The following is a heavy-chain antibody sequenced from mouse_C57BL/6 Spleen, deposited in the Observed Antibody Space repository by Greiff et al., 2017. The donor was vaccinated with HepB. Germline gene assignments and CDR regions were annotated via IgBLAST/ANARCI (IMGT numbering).Heavy chain of an antibody. CDR1: GYSFTGYY. CDR2: INPSNGGT. CDR3: ATGGYYGFAY. Sequence: EVQLQQSGPELVKPGASVKISCKASGYSFTGYYMNWVKQSPEKSLEWIGEINPSNGGTTYNQKFKAKATLNVDKSSSTAYMQLKSLTSEDSAVYYCATGGYYGFAYWGQGTLVTVSA. V-gene: IGHV1-42*01. D-gene: IGHD2-3*01. J-gene: IGHJ3*01.